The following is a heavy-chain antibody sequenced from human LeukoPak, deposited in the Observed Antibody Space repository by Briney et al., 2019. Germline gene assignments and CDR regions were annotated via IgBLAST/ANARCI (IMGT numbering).Heavy chain of an antibody. CDR3: AKAGGGYSYNYYYYMDV. Sequence: GGSLRLSCAASGFTFDDYGMSWVRHAPGKGLEWVSGINWNGGSTGYADSVKGRFTISRDNAKNSLYLQMNSLRAEDTAVYYCAKAGGGYSYNYYYYMDVWGKGTTVTVSS. CDR1: GFTFDDYG. CDR2: INWNGGST. D-gene: IGHD5-18*01. J-gene: IGHJ6*03. V-gene: IGHV3-20*04.